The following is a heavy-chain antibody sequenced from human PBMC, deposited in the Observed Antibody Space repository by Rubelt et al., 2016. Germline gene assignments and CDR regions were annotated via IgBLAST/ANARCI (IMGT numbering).Heavy chain of an antibody. J-gene: IGHJ5*02. CDR3: ARHPRSPDLPNWFDP. Sequence: QLQLQESGPGLVKPSETLSLTCTVSGGSISSSSYYWGWIRQPPGKGLEWIGSIYYSGSTYYNPSPKVRVTISVDTSKNQFSLKLSSVTAADTAVYYCARHPRSPDLPNWFDPWGQGTLVTVSS. V-gene: IGHV4-39*01. CDR2: IYYSGST. D-gene: IGHD6-19*01. CDR1: GGSISSSSYY.